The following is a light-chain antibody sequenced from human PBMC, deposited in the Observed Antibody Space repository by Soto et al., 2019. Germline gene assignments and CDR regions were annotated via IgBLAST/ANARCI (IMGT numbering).Light chain of an antibody. CDR3: QQYNNWPPVT. V-gene: IGKV3-20*01. CDR1: QSLTSSY. J-gene: IGKJ1*01. CDR2: GAS. Sequence: EIVLTQSPGTLSLSPGERATLSCRASQSLTSSYLAWYQQKPGQAPRLLIYGASSRATGIPDRFTGSGSGTDFTLTISSLQSEDFAVYYCQQYNNWPPVTFGQGTKVDIK.